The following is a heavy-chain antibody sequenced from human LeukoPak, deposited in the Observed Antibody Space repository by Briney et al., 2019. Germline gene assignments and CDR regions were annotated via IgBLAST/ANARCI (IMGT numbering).Heavy chain of an antibody. CDR3: ARGMKLVGYSSSWYEYWFDP. V-gene: IGHV4-39*07. CDR2: IDYSGNT. CDR1: GGSISSGSYY. Sequence: SETLSLTCTVSGGSISSGSYYWGWIRQPPGKGLEWIGSIDYSGNTYYNPSLKSRVTISGDTSKNQFSLKLSSVTAADTAVYYCARGMKLVGYSSSWYEYWFDPWGQGTLVTVSS. J-gene: IGHJ5*02. D-gene: IGHD6-13*01.